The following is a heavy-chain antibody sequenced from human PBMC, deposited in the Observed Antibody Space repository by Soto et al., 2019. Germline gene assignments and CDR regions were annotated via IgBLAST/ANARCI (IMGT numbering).Heavy chain of an antibody. J-gene: IGHJ6*02. Sequence: QVQLVQSGAEVKKPGSSVKVSCKASGGTFSSYAISWVRQAPGQGLEWMGGIIPIFGTANYAQKFQGRVTITADESTGTAYMELSSLRSEDTAVYYCARDIVVVVASIYYYYGMDVWGQGTTVTVSS. CDR1: GGTFSSYA. D-gene: IGHD2-15*01. V-gene: IGHV1-69*01. CDR3: ARDIVVVVASIYYYYGMDV. CDR2: IIPIFGTA.